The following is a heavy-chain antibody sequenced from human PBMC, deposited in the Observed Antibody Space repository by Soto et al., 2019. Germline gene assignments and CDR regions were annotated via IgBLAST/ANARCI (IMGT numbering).Heavy chain of an antibody. D-gene: IGHD3-16*02. V-gene: IGHV1-69*06. CDR1: GGTFSSYA. Sequence: QVQLVQSGAEVKKPGSSVKVSCKASGGTFSSYAISWVRQAPGQGLEWMGGIIPIFGTANYAQKFQGRVTIKADKSTSTAYMGLSSLRSEDTAVYYCAREMITFGGVIVKGSGTFDYWGQGTLVTVSS. CDR3: AREMITFGGVIVKGSGTFDY. J-gene: IGHJ4*02. CDR2: IIPIFGTA.